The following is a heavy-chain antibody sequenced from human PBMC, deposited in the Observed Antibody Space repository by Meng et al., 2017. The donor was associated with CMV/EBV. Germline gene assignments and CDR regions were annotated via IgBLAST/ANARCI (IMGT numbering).Heavy chain of an antibody. J-gene: IGHJ4*02. D-gene: IGHD6-19*01. CDR2: VNSNNDAT. CDR1: GFTFSDYY. Sequence: QVQLVQSEAEMKKPWASVKVPCTTSGFTFSDYYIHWVRQAPGQGLEWMGWVNSNNDATNYARKFQGRVSMTRDTSISTAHMELSRLMSDDTAVYYCVRSSGWSLFDYWGQGTLVTVSS. V-gene: IGHV1-2*02. CDR3: VRSSGWSLFDY.